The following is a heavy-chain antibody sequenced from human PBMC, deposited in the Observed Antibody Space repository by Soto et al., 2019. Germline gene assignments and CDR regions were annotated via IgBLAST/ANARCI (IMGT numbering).Heavy chain of an antibody. Sequence: GGSMRLSCAASGFTFSSYAMSWVRQAPGKGLEWVSALSGSGGSTYYADSVKGRFTISRANSKNRMYLQLNSLRGEDTAVYSFATSRLVVVPAAIPVWRQAAQVTVTS. CDR3: ATSRLVVVPAAIPV. J-gene: IGHJ4*02. D-gene: IGHD2-2*02. V-gene: IGHV3-23*01. CDR2: LSGSGGST. CDR1: GFTFSSYA.